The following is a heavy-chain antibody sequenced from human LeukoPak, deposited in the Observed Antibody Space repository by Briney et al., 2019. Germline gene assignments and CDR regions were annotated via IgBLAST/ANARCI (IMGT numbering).Heavy chain of an antibody. CDR3: ARDRVWTVLY. V-gene: IGHV3-7*01. CDR1: GFTFSTYW. J-gene: IGHJ4*02. Sequence: GGSLRLSCAASGFTFSTYWMSWGRQAPGKGLGWGANINQDGSEKYYVDSVKGRFTISRDNAKNSLYLHMNSLRAEDTATYYCARDRVWTVLYWGQGTLVTVSS. D-gene: IGHD6-13*01. CDR2: INQDGSEK.